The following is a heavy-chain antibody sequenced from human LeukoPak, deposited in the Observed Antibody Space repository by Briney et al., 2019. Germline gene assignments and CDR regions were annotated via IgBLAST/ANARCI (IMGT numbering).Heavy chain of an antibody. CDR1: GFTVSSNY. J-gene: IGHJ4*02. CDR2: IYSGGST. D-gene: IGHD3-10*01. CDR3: ARGPLWFGELSLDY. Sequence: GGSLRLSCAASGFTVSSNYMSWVRQAPGKGLEWVSVIYSGGSTYYADSVKGRFTISRDNAKNSLYLQMNSLRAEDTAVYYCARGPLWFGELSLDYWGQGTLVTVSS. V-gene: IGHV3-66*01.